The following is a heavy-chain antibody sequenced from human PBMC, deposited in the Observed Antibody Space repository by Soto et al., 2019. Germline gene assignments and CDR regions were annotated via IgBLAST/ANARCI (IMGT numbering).Heavy chain of an antibody. Sequence: EVQLLESGGGLVQPGGSLRLSCAASGFTFSSYAMSWVRQAPGKGLEWVSAISGSGGSTYYADSVKGRFTISRHNSKNTLYLQRNSLRAEYTGVCYCAKDSSGWFDNWFDPWGQGTLVTVSS. J-gene: IGHJ5*02. CDR3: AKDSSGWFDNWFDP. D-gene: IGHD6-19*01. CDR1: GFTFSSYA. V-gene: IGHV3-23*01. CDR2: ISGSGGST.